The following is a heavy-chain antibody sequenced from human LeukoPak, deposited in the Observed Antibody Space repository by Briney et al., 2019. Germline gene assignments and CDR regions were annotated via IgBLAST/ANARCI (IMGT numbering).Heavy chain of an antibody. V-gene: IGHV3-20*04. CDR3: ARRGVSPQYYYYMDV. CDR2: INGNGDST. Sequence: GGSLRLSCAASGFTFSSYGTHWVRQPPGKGLEWVSGINGNGDSTGYADSVKGRFTISRDNAKNSLYLQMNSLRAEDTALYYCARRGVSPQYYYYMDVWGKGTTVTVSS. J-gene: IGHJ6*03. CDR1: GFTFSSYG.